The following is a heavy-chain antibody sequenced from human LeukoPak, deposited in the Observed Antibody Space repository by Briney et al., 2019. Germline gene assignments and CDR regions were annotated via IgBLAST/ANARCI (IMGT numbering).Heavy chain of an antibody. CDR3: AREGTTGWYAPEY. Sequence: GGSLRLSCAVSGFTFSSYWMSWVRQAPGKGLEWVANIKEDGSEKYYVDSVKGRFTISRDNAENSQYLQMNSLRVEDTAVYYCAREGTTGWYAPEYWGQGTLVTVSS. CDR1: GFTFSSYW. V-gene: IGHV3-7*01. J-gene: IGHJ4*02. CDR2: IKEDGSEK. D-gene: IGHD6-19*01.